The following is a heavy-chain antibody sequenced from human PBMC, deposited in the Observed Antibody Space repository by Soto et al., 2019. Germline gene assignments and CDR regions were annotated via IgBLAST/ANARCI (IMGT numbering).Heavy chain of an antibody. CDR2: INAGNGNT. J-gene: IGHJ6*02. CDR3: ARDFGNWPTYYYYGMDV. Sequence: ASVKVSCKASGYTFTSYAMHWVRQAPGQRLEWMGWINAGNGNTKYSQKFQGRVTITRDTSASTAYMELSSLRSEDTAVYYCARDFGNWPTYYYYGMDVWGQGTTVTVSS. CDR1: GYTFTSYA. D-gene: IGHD1-1*01. V-gene: IGHV1-3*01.